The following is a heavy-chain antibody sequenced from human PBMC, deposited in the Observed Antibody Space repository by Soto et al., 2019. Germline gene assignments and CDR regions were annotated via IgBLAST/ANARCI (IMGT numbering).Heavy chain of an antibody. J-gene: IGHJ5*02. V-gene: IGHV3-33*01. CDR1: GFTFSSYG. D-gene: IGHD1-26*01. CDR2: IWYDGSNK. CDR3: ARERRYSGSHPGWFDP. Sequence: ESGGSVVQPGRSLRLSCAASGFTFSSYGMHWVRQAPGKGLEWVAVIWYDGSNKYYADSVKGRFTISRDNSKNTLYLQMNSLRAEDTAVYYCARERRYSGSHPGWFDPWGQGTLVTVSS.